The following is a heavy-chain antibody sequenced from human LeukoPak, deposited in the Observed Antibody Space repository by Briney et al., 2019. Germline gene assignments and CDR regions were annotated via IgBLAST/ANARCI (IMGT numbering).Heavy chain of an antibody. J-gene: IGHJ4*02. V-gene: IGHV4-30-2*01. CDR3: ARLLRRLGYFDY. D-gene: IGHD1-26*01. Sequence: SETLSLTCAVYGGSFSGYYWSWIRQPPGKGLEWIGYIYHSGSTYYNPSLKSRVTISVDRSKNQFSLKLSSVTAADTAVYYCARLLRRLGYFDYWGQGTLVTVSS. CDR1: GGSFSGYY. CDR2: IYHSGST.